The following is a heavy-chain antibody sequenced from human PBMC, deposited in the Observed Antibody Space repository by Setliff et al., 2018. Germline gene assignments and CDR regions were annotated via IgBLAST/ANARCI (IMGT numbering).Heavy chain of an antibody. CDR1: GFTFDDYV. CDR2: INRNGGRI. CDR3: VKDRVPDGVWDFDF. V-gene: IGHV3-20*04. J-gene: IGHJ4*02. Sequence: GGSLRLSCAASGFTFDDYVMSWVRQAPGKGLEWVSDINRNGGRIGYTDPVKGRFTISRDNSRNTLYLQMNSLRVEDTALYYCVKDRVPDGVWDFDFWGQGTLVTVSS. D-gene: IGHD2-15*01.